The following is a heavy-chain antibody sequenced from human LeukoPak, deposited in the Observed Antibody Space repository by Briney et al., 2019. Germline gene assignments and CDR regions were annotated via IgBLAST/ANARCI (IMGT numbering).Heavy chain of an antibody. Sequence: GGSLRLSCAASGFTFSSYSMNWVRQAPGKGLEWVSYISSSSSYTNYADSVKGRCTISRDNAKNSLYLQMNSLRAEDTAVYYCARGFYSGSYSVPFDIWGQGTMVTVSS. J-gene: IGHJ3*02. CDR2: ISSSSSYT. CDR1: GFTFSSYS. V-gene: IGHV3-21*05. D-gene: IGHD1-26*01. CDR3: ARGFYSGSYSVPFDI.